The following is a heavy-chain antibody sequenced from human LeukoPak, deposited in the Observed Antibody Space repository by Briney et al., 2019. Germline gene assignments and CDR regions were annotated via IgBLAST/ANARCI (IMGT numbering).Heavy chain of an antibody. CDR3: GSPPFDY. V-gene: IGHV3-30-3*01. CDR1: GFTFSSYA. Sequence: GGSLRLSCAASGFTFSSYAMHWVRQAPGKGLEWVAVISYDGSNKYYADSVKGRFTISRDNPKNTLYLQMNSLRAEDTAVYYCGSPPFDYWGQGTLVTVSS. CDR2: ISYDGSNK. J-gene: IGHJ4*02.